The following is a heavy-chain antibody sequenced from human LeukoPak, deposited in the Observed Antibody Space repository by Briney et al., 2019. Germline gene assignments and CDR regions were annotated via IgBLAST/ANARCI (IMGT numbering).Heavy chain of an antibody. CDR2: IFTGGST. Sequence: SETLSLTCTVSGDSINNGNHFWTWIRQPAGKGLEWIGRIFTGGSTNYNPSLESRLTMSIDTSKNQFSLKLSSVTAADTAVYYCARDEARVLDYWGQGTLVTVSS. CDR1: GDSINNGNHF. CDR3: ARDEARVLDY. V-gene: IGHV4-61*02. J-gene: IGHJ4*02.